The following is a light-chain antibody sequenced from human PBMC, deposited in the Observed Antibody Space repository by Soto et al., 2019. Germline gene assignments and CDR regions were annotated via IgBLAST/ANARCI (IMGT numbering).Light chain of an antibody. Sequence: DIQMTQSPSSVSASVGDRVTITCRASQSISSWLAWYQQKPERAPKLLIYAASSLQSGVPSRFSGSGSGTDFTLTISSLQPEDFATYYCQQANSFPLTFGGGTKVEIK. V-gene: IGKV1-12*01. CDR2: AAS. CDR1: QSISSW. J-gene: IGKJ4*01. CDR3: QQANSFPLT.